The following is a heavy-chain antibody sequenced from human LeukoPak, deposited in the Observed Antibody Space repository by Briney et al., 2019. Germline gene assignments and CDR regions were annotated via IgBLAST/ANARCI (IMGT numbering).Heavy chain of an antibody. CDR3: ARHGGSLGYFDY. J-gene: IGHJ4*02. Sequence: SETLSLTCTVSGGSISRYYWSWIRQTPGKGLEWIGYVYDSGTTNYNPSLKGRVTISSHTSKNQFSLNLRSVNAADTAIYYCARHGGSLGYFDYWGQGTLVTVSS. CDR2: VYDSGTT. V-gene: IGHV4-59*08. CDR1: GGSISRYY. D-gene: IGHD4-23*01.